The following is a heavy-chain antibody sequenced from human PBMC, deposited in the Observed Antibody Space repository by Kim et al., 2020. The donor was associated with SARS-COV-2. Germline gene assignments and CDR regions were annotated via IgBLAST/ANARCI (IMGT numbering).Heavy chain of an antibody. Sequence: GGSLRLSCAASGFTFSSYAMHWVRQAPGKGLEWVAVISYDGSNKYYGDSVKGRFTISRDNSKNTLYLQMNSLRAEDTAVYYCARPRGYSYGSYIDYWGQG. V-gene: IGHV3-30-3*01. J-gene: IGHJ4*02. D-gene: IGHD5-18*01. CDR1: GFTFSSYA. CDR3: ARPRGYSYGSYIDY. CDR2: ISYDGSNK.